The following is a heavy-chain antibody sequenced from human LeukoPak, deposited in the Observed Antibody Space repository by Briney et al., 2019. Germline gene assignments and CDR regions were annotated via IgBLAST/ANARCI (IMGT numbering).Heavy chain of an antibody. Sequence: ASVKVSCKASGYTFTSYYMHWVRQAPGQGLEWMGIINPSGGSTSYAQKFQGRVTMTRDTSTSTVYMELSSLRSEDTAVYYCARGHLNGDNALQLFDYWGQGTLVTVSS. J-gene: IGHJ4*02. CDR1: GYTFTSYY. D-gene: IGHD4-17*01. CDR3: ARGHLNGDNALQLFDY. CDR2: INPSGGST. V-gene: IGHV1-46*01.